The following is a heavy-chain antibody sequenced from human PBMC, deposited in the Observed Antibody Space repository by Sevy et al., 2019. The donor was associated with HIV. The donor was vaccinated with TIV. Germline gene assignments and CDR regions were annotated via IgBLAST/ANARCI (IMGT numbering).Heavy chain of an antibody. CDR3: AREVSFGGVIAADYYYYYGMDV. Sequence: GGSLRLSCAASGFTFSDYYMSWIRQAPGKGLEWVSYISSSGSTIYYADSVKGRFTISRDNAKNSLYLQMNSLRAEDTAVYYCAREVSFGGVIAADYYYYYGMDVWGQWTTVTVSS. J-gene: IGHJ6*02. V-gene: IGHV3-11*01. CDR2: ISSSGSTI. D-gene: IGHD3-16*02. CDR1: GFTFSDYY.